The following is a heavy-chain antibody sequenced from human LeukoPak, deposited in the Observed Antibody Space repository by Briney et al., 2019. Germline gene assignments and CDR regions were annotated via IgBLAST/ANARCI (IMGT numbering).Heavy chain of an antibody. V-gene: IGHV4-39*01. D-gene: IGHD6-19*01. Sequence: KASETLSLTCTVSGGSISSSSYYWGWIRQPPGKGLEWIGSIYYSGSTYYNPSLKSRVTISVDTSKNQFSLKLSSVTAADTAAYYCARGGSGWYRGYYFDYWGQGTLVTVSS. CDR1: GGSISSSSYY. J-gene: IGHJ4*02. CDR3: ARGGSGWYRGYYFDY. CDR2: IYYSGST.